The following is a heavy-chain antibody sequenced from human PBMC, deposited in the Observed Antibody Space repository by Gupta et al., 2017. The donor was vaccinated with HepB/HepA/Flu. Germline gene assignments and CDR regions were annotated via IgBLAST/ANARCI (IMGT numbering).Heavy chain of an antibody. Sequence: QVQLVESGGGVVQPGRSLRLSCAASGFPFGSYGMHWVRQAPGKGLGWVAVISYDGSNKYYADSVKGRFTISRDNSKNTLYLQMNSLRAEDXAVYYCAKXPSSWYAGDAFDIWGQGTMVTVSS. CDR2: ISYDGSNK. CDR1: GFPFGSYG. V-gene: IGHV3-30*18. D-gene: IGHD6-13*01. CDR3: AKXPSSWYAGDAFDI. J-gene: IGHJ3*02.